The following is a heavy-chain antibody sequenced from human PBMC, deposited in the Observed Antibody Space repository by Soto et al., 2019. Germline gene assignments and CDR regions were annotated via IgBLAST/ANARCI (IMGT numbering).Heavy chain of an antibody. Sequence: SETLSLTCAVYGGSFSGYYWSWIRQPPGKGLEWIGEINHSGSTNYNPSLKSRVTISVDTSKNQFSRRLSSVTAADTAVYYCARAYGSGSYYYYYYYYMDVWGKGTTVTVSS. V-gene: IGHV4-34*01. CDR1: GGSFSGYY. J-gene: IGHJ6*03. D-gene: IGHD3-10*01. CDR3: ARAYGSGSYYYYYYYYMDV. CDR2: INHSGST.